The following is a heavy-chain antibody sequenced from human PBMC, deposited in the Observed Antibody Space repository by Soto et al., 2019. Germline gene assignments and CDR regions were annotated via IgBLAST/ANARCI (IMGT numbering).Heavy chain of an antibody. CDR3: ARRAETNGWNGFGADKYYFDF. CDR1: GYTFTSYD. D-gene: IGHD1-1*01. J-gene: IGHJ4*02. V-gene: IGHV1-8*01. Sequence: QVQLVQSGAEVRKPGASVKVSCEASGYTFTSYDIYWVRQATGQGLERMGWMNPNTGNSAYAHKFQGRVTMTSDTSISTAHMELSSLRSEDTAVYYCARRAETNGWNGFGADKYYFDFWGQGTLVTVSS. CDR2: MNPNTGNS.